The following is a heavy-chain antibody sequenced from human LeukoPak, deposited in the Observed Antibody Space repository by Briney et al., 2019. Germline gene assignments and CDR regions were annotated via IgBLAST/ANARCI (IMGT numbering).Heavy chain of an antibody. J-gene: IGHJ6*03. D-gene: IGHD3-10*01. V-gene: IGHV3-33*01. CDR1: GFTFSNYG. Sequence: HPGGSLRLSCAASGFTFSNYGMNWVRQAPGRGLECVAAIWSDGKHQYYADSVKGRFTISRDNPKNMLYLQMNSLRVEDTAVYYGGRGPTRVLLFLRDGKSYYRDVWGKGTSVRVSS. CDR2: IWSDGKHQ. CDR3: GRGPTRVLLFLRDGKSYYRDV.